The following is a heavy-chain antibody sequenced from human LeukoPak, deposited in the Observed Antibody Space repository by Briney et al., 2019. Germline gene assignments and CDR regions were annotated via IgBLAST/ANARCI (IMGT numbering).Heavy chain of an antibody. CDR1: GFTFSSYG. CDR3: AKDRSSWAFDY. CDR2: ISYDGSNK. J-gene: IGHJ4*02. V-gene: IGHV3-30*18. Sequence: PGRSLRPSCAASGFTFSSYGMHWVRQAPGKGLEWVAVISYDGSNKYYADSVKGRFTISRDSSKNTLYLQMNSLRAEDTAVYYCAKDRSSWAFDYWGQGTLVTVSS. D-gene: IGHD6-13*01.